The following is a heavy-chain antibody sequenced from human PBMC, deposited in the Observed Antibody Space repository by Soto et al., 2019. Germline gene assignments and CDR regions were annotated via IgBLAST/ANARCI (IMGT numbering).Heavy chain of an antibody. J-gene: IGHJ5*02. Sequence: GGSLRLSCAASGFTFSSYAMHWVRQAPGKGLEWVAVISYDGSNKYYADSVKGRFTISRDNSKNTLYLQMNSLRAEDTAVYYCARGSLWFGESNWFDPWGQGTLVTVSS. CDR3: ARGSLWFGESNWFDP. CDR1: GFTFSSYA. D-gene: IGHD3-10*01. CDR2: ISYDGSNK. V-gene: IGHV3-30-3*01.